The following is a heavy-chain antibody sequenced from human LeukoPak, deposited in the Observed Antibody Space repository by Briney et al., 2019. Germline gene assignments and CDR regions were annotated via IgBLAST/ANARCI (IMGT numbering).Heavy chain of an antibody. J-gene: IGHJ4*02. V-gene: IGHV4-39*01. CDR1: GGSISSSRYY. CDR2: IYYNGST. CDR3: ARGASNCSSTRCEDFDY. D-gene: IGHD2-2*01. Sequence: SETLSLTCTVSGGSISSSRYYSGWLRQPPGKGLEWIGSIYYNGSTYYNPCLKSRVTISVDTSKNQFSLKLSSVTAADTAVYYCARGASNCSSTRCEDFDYWGQGTLVTASS.